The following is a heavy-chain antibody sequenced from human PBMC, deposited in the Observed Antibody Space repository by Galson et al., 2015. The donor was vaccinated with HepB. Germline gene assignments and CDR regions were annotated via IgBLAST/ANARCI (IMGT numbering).Heavy chain of an antibody. D-gene: IGHD2-15*01. V-gene: IGHV5-51*01. CDR1: GYSFTSHW. CDR2: IYPGDSDT. Sequence: QSGAEVKKPGESLRISCKGSGYSFTSHWIGWVRQMPGKGLEWMGIIYPGDSDTRYNPSFQGQVTISADKSISTAYLQWSSLKASDTAMHYCARHKGLSNNWFDPWGQGTLVTVSS. J-gene: IGHJ5*02. CDR3: ARHKGLSNNWFDP.